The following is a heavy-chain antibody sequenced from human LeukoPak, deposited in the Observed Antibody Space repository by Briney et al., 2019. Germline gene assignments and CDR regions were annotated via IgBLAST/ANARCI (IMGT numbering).Heavy chain of an antibody. V-gene: IGHV4-59*01. CDR2: IYYSGST. Sequence: KPSETLSLTCTVSGGSIRNYYWSWIRQPPGKGLEWIGYIYYSGSTNYNPSLKSRVTISVDTSKNQFSLKLSSVTTADTAVYYCARGKPAAGQDYFDYWGQGTLLTVSS. D-gene: IGHD6-13*01. CDR1: GGSIRNYY. CDR3: ARGKPAAGQDYFDY. J-gene: IGHJ4*02.